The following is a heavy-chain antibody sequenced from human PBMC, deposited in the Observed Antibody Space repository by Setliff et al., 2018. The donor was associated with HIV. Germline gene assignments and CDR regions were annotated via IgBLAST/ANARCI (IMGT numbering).Heavy chain of an antibody. CDR1: GGSISSNSYY. V-gene: IGHV4-39*07. Sequence: NPSETLSLTCTVSGGSISSNSYYWGWIRQPPGKGLEWIGIIYYSVSTYYTPSLKSRVTISVDTSKNQFSLKLRSVTAADTAAYYCAREIPYSFGYYFDYWGQGTLVTVSS. CDR3: AREIPYSFGYYFDY. CDR2: IYYSVST. J-gene: IGHJ4*02. D-gene: IGHD5-18*01.